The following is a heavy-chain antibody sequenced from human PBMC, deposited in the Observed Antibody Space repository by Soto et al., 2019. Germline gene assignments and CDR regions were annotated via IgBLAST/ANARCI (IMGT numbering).Heavy chain of an antibody. CDR1: GFTFSSYS. V-gene: IGHV3-21*01. Sequence: EVQLVESGGGLVKPGGSLRLSCAASGFTFSSYSMNWVRQAPGKGLEWVSSISSTSSYISYAYSVKGRFTISRDNAKNSRYLPMNSLRAEATAVYYCARYYSSSSDYCGQGTLVTVSS. J-gene: IGHJ4*02. D-gene: IGHD6-6*01. CDR3: ARYYSSSSDY. CDR2: ISSTSSYI.